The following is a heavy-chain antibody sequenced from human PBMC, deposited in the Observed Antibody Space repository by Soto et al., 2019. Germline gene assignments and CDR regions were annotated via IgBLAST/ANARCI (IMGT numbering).Heavy chain of an antibody. CDR1: GFTFSSYG. Sequence: GGSLRLSCAASGFTFSSYGMHWVRQAPGKGLEWVAVISYDGSNKYYADSVKGRFTISRDNSKNTLYLQMNSLRAEDTAVYYCAKDRRYFDWLGVSASMDVWGQGTTVTVSS. J-gene: IGHJ6*02. V-gene: IGHV3-30*18. D-gene: IGHD3-9*01. CDR3: AKDRRYFDWLGVSASMDV. CDR2: ISYDGSNK.